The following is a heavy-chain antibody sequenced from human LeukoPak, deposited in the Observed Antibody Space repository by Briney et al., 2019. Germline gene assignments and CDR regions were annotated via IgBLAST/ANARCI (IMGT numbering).Heavy chain of an antibody. D-gene: IGHD3-9*01. CDR1: GFTFSDYY. J-gene: IGHJ4*02. CDR3: ARDAGYGIFDY. CDR2: ISSSSSYI. Sequence: GGSLRLSCAASGFTFSDYYMSWIRQAPGKGLEWVSSISSSSSYIYYADSVKGRFTISRDNAENSLYLQMNSLRAEDTAVYYCARDAGYGIFDYWGQGTLVTVSS. V-gene: IGHV3-11*06.